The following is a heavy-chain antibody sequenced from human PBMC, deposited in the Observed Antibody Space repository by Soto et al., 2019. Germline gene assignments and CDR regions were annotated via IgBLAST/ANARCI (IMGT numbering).Heavy chain of an antibody. CDR3: AKYRRTDAEGYRLDF. J-gene: IGHJ4*02. D-gene: IGHD5-12*01. Sequence: ETLSLTCTLSGGSISGYYWSWIRQPPGKGLEWIGYVYYSGSTKYNPSLESRVTISVDMSNNQFSLMLTSVTAADTAVYYCAKYRRTDAEGYRLDFWGQGTLVTVSS. CDR1: GGSISGYY. CDR2: VYYSGST. V-gene: IGHV4-59*01.